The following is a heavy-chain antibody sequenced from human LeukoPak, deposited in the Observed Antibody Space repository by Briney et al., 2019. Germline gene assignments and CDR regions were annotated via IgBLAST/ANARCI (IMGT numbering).Heavy chain of an antibody. CDR1: GGSISSYY. D-gene: IGHD1-26*01. J-gene: IGHJ3*02. Sequence: SETLSLTCTVSGGSISSYYWSWIRQTAGKGLEWIGRIYTSGSTNYNPSLKSRVTMSVDTSKNQFSLKLSSVAAADTAVYYCARVWWSGSYRATWAFDIWGQGTMVTVYS. CDR2: IYTSGST. CDR3: ARVWWSGSYRATWAFDI. V-gene: IGHV4-4*07.